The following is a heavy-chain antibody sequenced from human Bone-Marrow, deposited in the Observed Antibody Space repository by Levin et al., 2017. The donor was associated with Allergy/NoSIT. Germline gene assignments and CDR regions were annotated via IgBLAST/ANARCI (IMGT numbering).Heavy chain of an antibody. J-gene: IGHJ3*01. V-gene: IGHV3-23*01. D-gene: IGHD4-17*01. CDR3: AKDDYGDYFDAFEF. CDR1: GFTFRNYA. Sequence: AGGSLRLSCAASGFTFRNYAMSWVRQAPGKGLEWVSAISGSGDRTYYADSVKGRFTLSRDNSKNTLYLQMSSLRAEDTAVYYCAKDDYGDYFDAFEFWGQGTMVTVSS. CDR2: ISGSGDRT.